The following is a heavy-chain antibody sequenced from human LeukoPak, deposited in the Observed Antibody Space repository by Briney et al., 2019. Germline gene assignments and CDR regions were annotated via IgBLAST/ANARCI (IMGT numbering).Heavy chain of an antibody. D-gene: IGHD3-3*01. CDR3: ARDLQYYDFWSGYGHYYYYMDV. CDR1: GFAFSSYS. Sequence: GGSLRLSCAASGFAFSSYSMNWVRQAPGKGLEWVSSISSSSSYIYYADSVKGRFTISRDNAKNSLYLQMNSLRAEDTAVYYCARDLQYYDFWSGYGHYYYYMDVWGKGTTVTVSS. CDR2: ISSSSSYI. J-gene: IGHJ6*03. V-gene: IGHV3-21*01.